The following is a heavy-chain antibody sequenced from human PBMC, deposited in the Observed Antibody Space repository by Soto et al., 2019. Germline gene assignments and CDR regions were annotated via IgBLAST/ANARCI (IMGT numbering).Heavy chain of an antibody. V-gene: IGHV3-23*01. CDR1: GFTFSSYA. D-gene: IGHD3-22*01. CDR2: ISGSGGST. CDR3: AKDKDYYDSSGHPAWNFDL. J-gene: IGHJ2*01. Sequence: EVQVLESGGGLVQPGGSLRLSCAASGFTFSSYAINWVRRAPGKGLEWVSGISGSGGSTYYADSVKGRFTISRDNSKNTLYLQMNSLRAEDTAVYYCAKDKDYYDSSGHPAWNFDLWGRGTLVTVSS.